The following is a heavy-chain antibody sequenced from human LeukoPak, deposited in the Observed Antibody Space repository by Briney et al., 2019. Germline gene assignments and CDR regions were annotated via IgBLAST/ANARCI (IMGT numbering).Heavy chain of an antibody. V-gene: IGHV3-48*01. Sequence: GGSLRLSCAASGFTFSSYSMNWVRQTPERGLEWVSYITSTSTTIHYADSVKGRFTISRDNAKNSLYLQMSSLRAEDTAVYYCTRDPHSLDYWGQGTLVTVSS. CDR3: TRDPHSLDY. D-gene: IGHD1-26*01. CDR1: GFTFSSYS. J-gene: IGHJ4*02. CDR2: ITSTSTTI.